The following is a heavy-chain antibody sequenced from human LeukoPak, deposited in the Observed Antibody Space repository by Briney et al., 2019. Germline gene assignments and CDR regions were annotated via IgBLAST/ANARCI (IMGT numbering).Heavy chain of an antibody. J-gene: IGHJ4*02. D-gene: IGHD5-24*01. Sequence: SETLSLTCTVSGGSISSYYWSWIRQPAGKGLEWIGRIYTSGSTNYNPSLKSRVTISIDTSKNQFSLNLNSVTAADTAVYYCATLRHIDGYNFDYWGQGTLVTVSS. CDR3: ATLRHIDGYNFDY. V-gene: IGHV4-4*07. CDR2: IYTSGST. CDR1: GGSISSYY.